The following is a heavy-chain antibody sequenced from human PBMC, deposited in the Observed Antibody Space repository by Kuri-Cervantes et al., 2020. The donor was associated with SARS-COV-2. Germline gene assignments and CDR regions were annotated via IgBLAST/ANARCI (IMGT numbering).Heavy chain of an antibody. J-gene: IGHJ6*02. D-gene: IGHD2-2*01. CDR1: GDSISPYY. Sequence: SETLSLTCSVSGDSISPYYWTWIRQPPGKGLEWIGHIYYSGSVNYNPSLMSRLTISVDKSKNQVSLKLTSVTAADTAVYYCARSAAAFYGMDVWGQGPTVTVSS. CDR2: IYYSGSV. V-gene: IGHV4-59*01. CDR3: ARSAAAFYGMDV.